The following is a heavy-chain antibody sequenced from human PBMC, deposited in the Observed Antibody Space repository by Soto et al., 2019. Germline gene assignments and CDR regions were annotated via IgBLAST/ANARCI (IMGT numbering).Heavy chain of an antibody. V-gene: IGHV1-18*01. Sequence: ASVKVSCKASGYTFPNYGISWVRQAPGQGLEWMGWISAYNGNTNYAQKLQGRVTMTTDTSTSTAYMELRSLRSDDTAVYYCARDQIYYYGMDFRGQGTTVTVSS. CDR3: ARDQIYYYGMDF. J-gene: IGHJ6*02. CDR1: GYTFPNYG. CDR2: ISAYNGNT.